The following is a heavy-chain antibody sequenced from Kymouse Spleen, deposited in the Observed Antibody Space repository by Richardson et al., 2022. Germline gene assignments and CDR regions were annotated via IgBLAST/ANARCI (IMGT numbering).Heavy chain of an antibody. CDR2: ISWNSGSI. J-gene: IGHJ3*02. D-gene: IGHD1-26*01,IGHD2-15*01. Sequence: EVQLVESGGGLVQPGRSLRLSCAASGFTFDDYAMHWVRQAPGKGLEWVSGISWNSGSIGYADSVKGRFTISRDNAKNSLYLQMNSLRAEDTALYYCAKDTYYAFDIWGQGTMVTVSS. CDR1: GFTFDDYA. V-gene: IGHV3-9*01. CDR3: AKDTYYAFDI.